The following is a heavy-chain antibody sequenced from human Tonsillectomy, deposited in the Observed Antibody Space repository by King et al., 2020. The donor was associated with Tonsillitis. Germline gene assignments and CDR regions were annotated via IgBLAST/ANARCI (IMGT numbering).Heavy chain of an antibody. CDR3: ARSLVGVDDTFDI. CDR1: GYTFINYY. V-gene: IGHV1-46*03. D-gene: IGHD1-26*01. Sequence: QLVQSGAEVKKPGASVKVSCKASGYTFINYYMHWVRQAPGQGLEWMGIINPSGGSTRYAQKFQGRVTVTRDTSTSTVYMELSSLRSEDTAVYYCARSLVGVDDTFDIWGQGTMVTVSS. J-gene: IGHJ3*02. CDR2: INPSGGST.